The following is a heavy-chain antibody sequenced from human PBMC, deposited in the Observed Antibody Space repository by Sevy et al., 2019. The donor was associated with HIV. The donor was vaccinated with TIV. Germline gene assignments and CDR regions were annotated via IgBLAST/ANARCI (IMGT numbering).Heavy chain of an antibody. CDR1: GFSFSGYG. Sequence: GGSLRLSCAASGFSFSGYGMHWVRQAPGKGLEWVAVIWYDGTNIEYKDSVKGRYTISRDNSKNTLYLQMNSLRAEDTAVYYCARERIAVAGMGYYFDFWGQGTLVTVSS. V-gene: IGHV3-33*01. J-gene: IGHJ4*02. D-gene: IGHD6-19*01. CDR3: ARERIAVAGMGYYFDF. CDR2: IWYDGTNI.